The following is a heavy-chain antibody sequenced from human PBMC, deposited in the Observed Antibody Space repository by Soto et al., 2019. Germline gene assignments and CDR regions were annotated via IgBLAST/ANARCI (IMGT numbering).Heavy chain of an antibody. Sequence: GGSLRLSCAASGFTFSSYSMNWVRQAPGKGLEWVSSIGGSGTYIYYVDSVKGRFTISRDNAKNSLYLQMNSLRAEDTAVYYCARENYYYGMDVWGQGTAVTVSS. CDR3: ARENYYYGMDV. CDR2: IGGSGTYI. CDR1: GFTFSSYS. V-gene: IGHV3-21*01. J-gene: IGHJ6*02.